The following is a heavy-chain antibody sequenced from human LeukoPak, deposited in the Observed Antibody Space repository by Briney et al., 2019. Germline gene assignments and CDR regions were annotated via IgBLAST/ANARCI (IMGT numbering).Heavy chain of an antibody. J-gene: IGHJ4*02. Sequence: GGSLRLSCAASGFNLDDYGMSWVRQGPGKGLEWVAGINWNGGSTGYADSVKGRFTISRDNAKNSLYLQMNSLRAEDTAVYYCARDLEDRTGEDYWGQGTLVTVSS. D-gene: IGHD7-27*01. CDR3: ARDLEDRTGEDY. CDR1: GFNLDDYG. CDR2: INWNGGST. V-gene: IGHV3-20*04.